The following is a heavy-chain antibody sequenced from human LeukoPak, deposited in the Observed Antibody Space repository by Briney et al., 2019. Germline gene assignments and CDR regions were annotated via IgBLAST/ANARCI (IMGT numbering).Heavy chain of an antibody. CDR2: TYYRSKWYT. CDR3: ARLGSGSNY. D-gene: IGHD3-10*01. Sequence: SQTLSLTCAISGDSVSSNSAAWIWIRQSPSRGLEWLGRTYYRSKWYTEYAVSVKSRITINPDTSKNQFSLQLSSVNPEDTAVYYCARLGSGSNYWGQGTLVTVSS. V-gene: IGHV6-1*01. J-gene: IGHJ4*02. CDR1: GDSVSSNSAA.